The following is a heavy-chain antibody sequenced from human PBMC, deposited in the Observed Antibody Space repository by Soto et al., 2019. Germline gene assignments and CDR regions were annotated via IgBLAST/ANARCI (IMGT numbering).Heavy chain of an antibody. Sequence: QVQLMQSGPEVKKVGASVRVSCRASGYIFTSYGLSWVRQAPGQGLEWMGWISTYKGDTKYAQKLQGRVTMTIDTSTSTAYMELRSLRSDDSAVYFCARLSVTTGGNYGMDVW. CDR2: ISTYKGDT. CDR1: GYIFTSYG. V-gene: IGHV1-18*01. J-gene: IGHJ6*01. CDR3: ARLSVTTGGNYGMDV. D-gene: IGHD1-1*01.